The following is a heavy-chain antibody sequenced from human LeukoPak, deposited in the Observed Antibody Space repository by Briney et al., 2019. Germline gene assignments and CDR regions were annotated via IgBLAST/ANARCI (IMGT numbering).Heavy chain of an antibody. CDR2: ISGSGGST. CDR3: AKDPDPRYCSSTSCYTEDY. Sequence: GGSLRLSCAASGFTFSSYAMSWVRQAPGKGLEWVSAISGSGGSTYYADSVKGQFTIPRDNSKNTLYLQMNSLRAEDTAVYYCAKDPDPRYCSSTSCYTEDYWGQGTLVTVSS. CDR1: GFTFSSYA. D-gene: IGHD2-2*02. V-gene: IGHV3-23*01. J-gene: IGHJ4*02.